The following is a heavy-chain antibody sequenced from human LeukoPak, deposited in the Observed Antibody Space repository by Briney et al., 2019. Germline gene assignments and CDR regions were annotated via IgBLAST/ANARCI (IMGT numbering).Heavy chain of an antibody. CDR1: GFTFSSYA. V-gene: IGHV3-30*04. Sequence: GGSLRLSCAASGFTFSSYAMHWVRQAPGKGLEWVAVISYDGSNKYYADSVKGRFTISRDNSKNTLYLQMNSLRAEDTAVYYCAKVRKRYYYGSGSLDYWGQGTLVTVSS. J-gene: IGHJ4*02. D-gene: IGHD3-10*01. CDR2: ISYDGSNK. CDR3: AKVRKRYYYGSGSLDY.